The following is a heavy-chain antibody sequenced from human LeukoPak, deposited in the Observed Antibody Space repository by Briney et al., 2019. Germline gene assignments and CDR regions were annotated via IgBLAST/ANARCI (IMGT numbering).Heavy chain of an antibody. CDR3: ARHHCSGGSCYSDEPFDY. J-gene: IGHJ4*02. V-gene: IGHV1-69*01. Sequence: GASVKVSCKASGGTFSSHAISWVRQAPGQGLEWMGGIIPIFGTANYAQKFQGRVTITADESTSTAYMELSSLRSEDTAVYYCARHHCSGGSCYSDEPFDYWGQGTLVTVSS. CDR1: GGTFSSHA. D-gene: IGHD2-15*01. CDR2: IIPIFGTA.